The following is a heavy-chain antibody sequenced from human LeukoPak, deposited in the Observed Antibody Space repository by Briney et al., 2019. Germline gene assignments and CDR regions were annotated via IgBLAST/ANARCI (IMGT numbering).Heavy chain of an antibody. CDR1: GGSISSGDYY. V-gene: IGHV4-30-4*01. CDR3: ARVLGYCSRGSCYHFDY. CDR2: IYYSGST. D-gene: IGHD2-15*01. J-gene: IGHJ4*02. Sequence: PSETLSLTCTVSGGSISSGDYYWSWIRQPPGKGLEWIGYIYYSGSTYYNPSLKGRVTISVDTSKNQFSLNLSSVTAADTAVYYCARVLGYCSRGSCYHFDYWGQGTLVTVSS.